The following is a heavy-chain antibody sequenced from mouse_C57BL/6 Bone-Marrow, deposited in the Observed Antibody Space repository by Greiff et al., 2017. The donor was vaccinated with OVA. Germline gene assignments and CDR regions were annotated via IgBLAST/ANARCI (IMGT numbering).Heavy chain of an antibody. J-gene: IGHJ2*01. CDR3: TRSEDYGSVDY. V-gene: IGHV1-15*01. CDR1: GYTFTDYE. Sequence: QVQLQQSGAELVRPGASVTLSCKASGYTFTDYEMHWVKQTPVHGLEWIGAIDPETGGTAYNQKFKGKAILTADKSSSTAYMELRSLTSEDSAVYYCTRSEDYGSVDYWGQGTTLTVSA. D-gene: IGHD1-1*01. CDR2: IDPETGGT.